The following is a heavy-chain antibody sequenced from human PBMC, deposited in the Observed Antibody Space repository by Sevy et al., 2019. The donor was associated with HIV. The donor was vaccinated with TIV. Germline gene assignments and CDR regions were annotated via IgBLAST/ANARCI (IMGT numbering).Heavy chain of an antibody. V-gene: IGHV3-30*18. CDR3: ANAYSGSYSHSYLYALDV. Sequence: GGSLRLSCIGSGFSFSYYGIHWVRQAPGKGLDWVALISHDGINEYYAASVKDRFTISRDNSKNTVYLEMNSLRNEDTAIYFCANAYSGSYSHSYLYALDVWGQGTTVTVSS. CDR1: GFSFSYYG. D-gene: IGHD1-26*01. CDR2: ISHDGINE. J-gene: IGHJ6*02.